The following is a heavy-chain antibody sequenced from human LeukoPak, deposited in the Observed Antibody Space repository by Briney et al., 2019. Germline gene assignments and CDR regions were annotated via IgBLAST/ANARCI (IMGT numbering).Heavy chain of an antibody. CDR3: AGILGHYDSSDPISP. V-gene: IGHV4-34*01. Sequence: SETLSLTCAVYGGSFSGYYWSWIRQPPGEGLEWIGEINHSGSTNYNPSLKSRVTISVDTSKNQFSLKLSSVTAADTAVYYCAGILGHYDSSDPISPWGQGTLVTVSS. CDR2: INHSGST. D-gene: IGHD3-22*01. J-gene: IGHJ5*02. CDR1: GGSFSGYY.